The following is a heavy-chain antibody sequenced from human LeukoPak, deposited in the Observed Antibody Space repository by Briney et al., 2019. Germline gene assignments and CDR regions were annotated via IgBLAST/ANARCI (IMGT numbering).Heavy chain of an antibody. CDR3: ARQAGSFTTFDF. CDR1: SGSISTYY. Sequence: PSETLSLTCTVSSGSISTYYWAWIRQPPGKGLEWIGYISYSGSTKYNPSLTRRVTISLDTSKNQFSLELRSMTAADMAIYYCARQAGSFTTFDFWGQGTLVTVSS. J-gene: IGHJ4*02. D-gene: IGHD1-26*01. CDR2: ISYSGST. V-gene: IGHV4-59*08.